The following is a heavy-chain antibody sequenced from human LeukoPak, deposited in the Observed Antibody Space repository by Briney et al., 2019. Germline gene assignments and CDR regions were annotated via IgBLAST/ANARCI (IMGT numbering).Heavy chain of an antibody. CDR1: GGSIISYY. CDR2: IYYSGST. J-gene: IGHJ5*02. Sequence: SETLSLTCTVYGGSIISYYWSWIRQPPGKGLEWIGYIYYSGSTNYNPSLKSRVTISVDTSKNQFSLKLSSVTAADTAVYYCCGYSYGSSVNWFDPWGQGTLVTVSS. CDR3: CGYSYGSSVNWFDP. V-gene: IGHV4-59*08. D-gene: IGHD5-18*01.